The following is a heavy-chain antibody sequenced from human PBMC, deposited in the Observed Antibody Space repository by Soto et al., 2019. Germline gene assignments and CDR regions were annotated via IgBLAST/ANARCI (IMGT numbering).Heavy chain of an antibody. CDR3: AKEFTICGVVIPGGYGMDV. J-gene: IGHJ6*02. D-gene: IGHD3-3*01. Sequence: EVQLLESGGGLVQPGGSLRLSCAASGFTFSSYAMRWVRQAPGKGLEWVSAISGSGGSTYYADSVKGRFTISRDNSKNTLYLQMNSLRAEDTAVYYCAKEFTICGVVIPGGYGMDVCGQGTTVTVSS. CDR1: GFTFSSYA. CDR2: ISGSGGST. V-gene: IGHV3-23*01.